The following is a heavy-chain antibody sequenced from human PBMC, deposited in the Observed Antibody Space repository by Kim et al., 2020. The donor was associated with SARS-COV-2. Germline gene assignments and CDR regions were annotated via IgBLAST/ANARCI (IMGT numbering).Heavy chain of an antibody. Sequence: GRSLRLSCAASRFTFSSYGLHWVRQAPGKGVEWVAVIWYDGSNKYHADSVKGRFTISRDNSKNTLYLQMNNLRAEDTAVYYCAKERRKYCSGGSCHLEYWGQGTLVTVSS. V-gene: IGHV3-33*06. D-gene: IGHD2-15*01. CDR3: AKERRKYCSGGSCHLEY. CDR2: IWYDGSNK. J-gene: IGHJ4*02. CDR1: RFTFSSYG.